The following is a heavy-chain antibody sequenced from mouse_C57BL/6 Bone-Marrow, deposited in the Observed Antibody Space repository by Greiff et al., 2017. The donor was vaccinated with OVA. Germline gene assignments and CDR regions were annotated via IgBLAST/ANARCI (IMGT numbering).Heavy chain of an antibody. CDR3: ARYGATVVRPYFDV. J-gene: IGHJ1*03. CDR1: GYTFTDYY. V-gene: IGHV1-26*01. CDR2: INPNNGGT. Sequence: EVQLQQSGPELVKPGASVKISCKASGYTFTDYYMNWVKQSHGKSLEWIGDINPNNGGTSYNQKFKGKATLTVDKSSSTAYMELRSLTSEDSAVYYGARYGATVVRPYFDVWGTGTTVTVSS. D-gene: IGHD1-1*01.